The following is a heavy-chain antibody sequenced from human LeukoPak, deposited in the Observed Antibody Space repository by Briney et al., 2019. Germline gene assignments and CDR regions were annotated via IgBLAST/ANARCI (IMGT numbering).Heavy chain of an antibody. CDR2: ISSSSSYI. D-gene: IGHD3-10*01. Sequence: GGSLRLSCAASGFTFSSYSMNWVRQAPGKGLEWVSSISSSSSYIYYADSVKGRFTISRDNAKNSLYLQMNSLRVEDTAVYYCAKESLEYYYGSGSYPDYWGQGTLVTVSS. J-gene: IGHJ4*02. CDR1: GFTFSSYS. CDR3: AKESLEYYYGSGSYPDY. V-gene: IGHV3-21*01.